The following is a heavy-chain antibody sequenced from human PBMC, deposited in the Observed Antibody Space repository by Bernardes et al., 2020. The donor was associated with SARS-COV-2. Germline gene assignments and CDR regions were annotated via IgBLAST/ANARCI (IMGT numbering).Heavy chain of an antibody. Sequence: ASVKVSCKASGYTFTDYDMHWVRQAPGQGLEWMGIIDPSGGSTNYAQKFQGRVTMTRDTSTSTVYMELSSLRSEDTAVYYCAKINGTNNWFDPWGQGTLVTVSS. CDR3: AKINGTNNWFDP. CDR1: GYTFTDYD. D-gene: IGHD1-7*01. CDR2: IDPSGGST. V-gene: IGHV1-46*01. J-gene: IGHJ5*02.